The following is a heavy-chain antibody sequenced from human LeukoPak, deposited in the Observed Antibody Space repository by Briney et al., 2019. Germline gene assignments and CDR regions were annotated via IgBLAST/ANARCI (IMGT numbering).Heavy chain of an antibody. Sequence: GGSLRLSCAASGFTFSSYAMSWVRQAPGKGPEWVSDISGSGGGTYYADSVKGRFTVSRDNSKNTLYLQMNSRRAEDTAVYYCASHRYYGGDNRLPGAFDYWGQGTLVTVSS. V-gene: IGHV3-23*01. D-gene: IGHD2-21*02. J-gene: IGHJ4*02. CDR1: GFTFSSYA. CDR3: ASHRYYGGDNRLPGAFDY. CDR2: ISGSGGGT.